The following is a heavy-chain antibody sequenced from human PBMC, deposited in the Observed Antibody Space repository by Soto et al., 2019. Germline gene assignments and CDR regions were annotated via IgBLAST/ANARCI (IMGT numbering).Heavy chain of an antibody. Sequence: QITLKESGPTLVKPTQTLTLTCTFSVFSLSSQGVAVGWIRQPPGKALEWLGFIYWDEDKSYSPSLKSSLTVTKDSSKNQVFLTMTNVHPVDTGTYYCEYIFVYGGGWYPRAPFHIWGQGTKVIVSS. D-gene: IGHD2-21*02. CDR3: EYIFVYGGGWYPRAPFHI. CDR1: VFSLSSQGVA. V-gene: IGHV2-5*02. J-gene: IGHJ3*02. CDR2: IYWDEDK.